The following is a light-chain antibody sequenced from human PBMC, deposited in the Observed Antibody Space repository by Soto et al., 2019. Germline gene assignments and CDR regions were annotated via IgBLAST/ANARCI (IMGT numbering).Light chain of an antibody. Sequence: EIVLTQSPGTLSLSPGERATLSCRASQSVSSSYLAWYQQKPGQAPRLLIYGASSRATGIPDRFSGSGSGTDFTLTISRLEPEDFAVYYCQQYSSSPPEFTFGPGTKVDIK. V-gene: IGKV3-20*01. CDR3: QQYSSSPPEFT. CDR2: GAS. J-gene: IGKJ3*01. CDR1: QSVSSSY.